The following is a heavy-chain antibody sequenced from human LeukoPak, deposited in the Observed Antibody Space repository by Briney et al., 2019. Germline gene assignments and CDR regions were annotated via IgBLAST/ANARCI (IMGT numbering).Heavy chain of an antibody. CDR2: IVVGSGNT. CDR1: GYTFTGYY. J-gene: IGHJ4*02. Sequence: RASVKVSCKASGYTFTGYYMQWVRQARGQRLEWIGWIVVGSGNTNYAQKFQERVTITRDMSTSTAYMELSSLRSEDTAVYYCAADPGHYGDYDFDYWGQGTLVTVSS. CDR3: AADPGHYGDYDFDY. V-gene: IGHV1-58*02. D-gene: IGHD4-17*01.